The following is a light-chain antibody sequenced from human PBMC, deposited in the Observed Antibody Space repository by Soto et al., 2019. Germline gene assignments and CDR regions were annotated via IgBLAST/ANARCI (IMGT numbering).Light chain of an antibody. J-gene: IGKJ2*01. CDR3: QQYGSSPYT. CDR1: QSVSSSY. CDR2: GAS. V-gene: IGKV3-20*01. Sequence: EIVLTQSPGTLSLSPGERATLSCRASQSVSSSYLAWYQQKPGQAPRLLIYGASSRATGIPDRFSGSGSGTDFTLTISRLEPGDFAVYYCQQYGSSPYTFGQGTELEIK.